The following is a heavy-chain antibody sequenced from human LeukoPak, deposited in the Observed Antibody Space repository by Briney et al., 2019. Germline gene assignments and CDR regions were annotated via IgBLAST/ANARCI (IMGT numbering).Heavy chain of an antibody. V-gene: IGHV3-33*01. Sequence: PGGSLRLSCAASGFTFSSYGMHWVRQAPGKGLEWVAVIWYDGSNKYCADSVKGRFTISRDNFKNTLYLQMNSLRAEDTAVYYCARDLDGDYIFDYWGQGTLVTVSS. CDR2: IWYDGSNK. D-gene: IGHD4-17*01. CDR3: ARDLDGDYIFDY. CDR1: GFTFSSYG. J-gene: IGHJ4*02.